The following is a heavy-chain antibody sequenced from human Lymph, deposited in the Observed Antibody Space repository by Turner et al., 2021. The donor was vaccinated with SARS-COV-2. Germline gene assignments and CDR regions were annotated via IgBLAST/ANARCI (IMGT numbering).Heavy chain of an antibody. Sequence: QVQLVQSGAEVKKPGSSVKVSCKASGGTFSSYAITWVRQAPGQGLEWMGGIIPILAIANYAQKFQGRVTITADKSTSTAYMELSSLRSEDTAVYYCARDSPYCSSTSCYDPWGQGTLVTVPS. CDR2: IIPILAIA. J-gene: IGHJ5*02. CDR1: GGTFSSYA. D-gene: IGHD2-2*01. CDR3: ARDSPYCSSTSCYDP. V-gene: IGHV1-69*10.